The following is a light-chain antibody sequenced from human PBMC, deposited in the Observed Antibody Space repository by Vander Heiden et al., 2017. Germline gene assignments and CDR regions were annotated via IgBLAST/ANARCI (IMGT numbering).Light chain of an antibody. Sequence: QSPLTQPASVSGSPGQSITISCTGTSSDVGGYNYVSWYQQHPGKAPKLMIYEVSNRPSGVSNRFSASKSGNTASLTISGLQAEDDADYYCTSYTSSSTVVFGGGTKLTVL. V-gene: IGLV2-14*01. CDR3: TSYTSSSTVV. J-gene: IGLJ2*01. CDR1: SSDVGGYNY. CDR2: EVS.